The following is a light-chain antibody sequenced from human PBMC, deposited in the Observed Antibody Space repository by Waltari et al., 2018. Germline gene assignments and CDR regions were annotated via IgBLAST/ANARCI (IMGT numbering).Light chain of an antibody. CDR3: QQSYSTPFT. Sequence: DIQMTQSPSSLSASVGDRVTITCRASQSISTYLNWYLQKPGKAPKLLIYGASSLQSGAPSRFSVSGSGTDFTLTISRLQPEDFATYYCQQSYSTPFTFGPGTKVDIK. CDR2: GAS. V-gene: IGKV1-39*01. CDR1: QSISTY. J-gene: IGKJ3*01.